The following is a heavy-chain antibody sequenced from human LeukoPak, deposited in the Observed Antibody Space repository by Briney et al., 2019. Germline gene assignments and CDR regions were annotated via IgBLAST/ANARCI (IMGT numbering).Heavy chain of an antibody. J-gene: IGHJ4*02. CDR3: ARLVIGYCSGGSCYDGFDY. CDR2: INPNSGGT. D-gene: IGHD2-15*01. V-gene: IGHV1-2*02. CDR1: GYTFTGYY. Sequence: ASVKVSCKASGYTFTGYYMHWARQAPGQGLEWMGWINPNSGGTNYAQKFQGRVTMTRDTSISTAYMELSRLRSDDTAVYYCARLVIGYCSGGSCYDGFDYWGQGTLVTVSS.